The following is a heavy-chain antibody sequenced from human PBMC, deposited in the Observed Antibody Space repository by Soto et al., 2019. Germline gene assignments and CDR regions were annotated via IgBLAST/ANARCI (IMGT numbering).Heavy chain of an antibody. Sequence: ASVKVSCKASGYTFTSYYMHWVRQAPGQGLEWMGIINPSGGSTSYAQKFQGRVTMTRDTSTSTVYMELRSLRSDDTAVYYCARCEMTSYDVFDIWGQGTMVTVSS. D-gene: IGHD2-21*02. CDR3: ARCEMTSYDVFDI. V-gene: IGHV1-46*01. CDR1: GYTFTSYY. J-gene: IGHJ3*02. CDR2: INPSGGST.